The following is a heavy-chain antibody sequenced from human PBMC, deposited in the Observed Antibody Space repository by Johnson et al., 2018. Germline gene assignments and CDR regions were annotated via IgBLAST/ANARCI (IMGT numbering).Heavy chain of an antibody. J-gene: IGHJ6*03. CDR3: GKVSETVTGPEDYMDV. Sequence: QVQLVESGGGVVQPGRSLRLSCAASGFTFSNYGMHWVRQAPGKGLEWVALISSDASKKYYADSVKGRCTISRVNSKNTRYVQMNSLRPEDTAVYYCGKVSETVTGPEDYMDVWGKGTTVTVAS. CDR1: GFTFSNYG. D-gene: IGHD2-21*02. CDR2: ISSDASKK. V-gene: IGHV3-30*18.